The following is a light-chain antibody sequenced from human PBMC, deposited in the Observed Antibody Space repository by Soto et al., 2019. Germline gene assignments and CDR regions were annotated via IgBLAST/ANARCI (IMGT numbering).Light chain of an antibody. J-gene: IGKJ3*01. CDR3: QKVNSVPFT. CDR2: SAS. Sequence: DNQLTQSPSFLSASVGDRVTIACRASQGITNYLAWYQQKPGKAPELLIHSASTLEVGVPARFSGSGSGTEFTLTISGLQPEDVATYYCQKVNSVPFTFGPGTKVDIK. CDR1: QGITNY. V-gene: IGKV1-9*01.